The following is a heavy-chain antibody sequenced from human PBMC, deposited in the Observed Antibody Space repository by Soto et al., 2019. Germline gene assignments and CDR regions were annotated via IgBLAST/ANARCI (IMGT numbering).Heavy chain of an antibody. V-gene: IGHV4-39*01. J-gene: IGHJ4*02. Sequence: QLQLQESGPGLVKPSETLSLTCTVSGGSISGSSYYWAWIRQPPGKGLEWIGRIYFSGTTYYNPSLKRRVTISADTSKSQFSLRLSSVTAADTALYYCARGGKRVSMIRGFDYWGQGTLVTASS. CDR2: IYFSGTT. CDR3: ARGGKRVSMIRGFDY. D-gene: IGHD3-10*01. CDR1: GGSISGSSYY.